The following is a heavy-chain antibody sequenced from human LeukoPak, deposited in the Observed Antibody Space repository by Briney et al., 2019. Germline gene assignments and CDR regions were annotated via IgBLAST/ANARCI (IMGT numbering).Heavy chain of an antibody. CDR3: AREASGYYRDF. J-gene: IGHJ4*02. Sequence: GGSLRLSCAASGFSFSSYGTHWVRQAPGKGLDWVAVIWNDGSRQEYADSVKGRFTISRDDSKNTLYLQMNSLRVEDTAVYYCAREASGYYRDFWGQGTLVTVSS. CDR1: GFSFSSYG. V-gene: IGHV3-33*01. CDR2: IWNDGSRQ. D-gene: IGHD3-3*01.